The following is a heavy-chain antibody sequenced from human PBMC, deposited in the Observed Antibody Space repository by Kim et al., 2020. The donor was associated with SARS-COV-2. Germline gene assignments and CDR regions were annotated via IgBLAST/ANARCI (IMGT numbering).Heavy chain of an antibody. CDR1: GGTFSSYV. CDR3: ARLPMNYGDPSTPFDI. CDR2: IIPMFGIT. V-gene: IGHV1-69*13. D-gene: IGHD4-17*01. Sequence: SVKVSCKASGGTFSSYVIAWVRQAPGQGLQWMGRIIPMFGITNYAQKFQDRVTITADDSTTNAYIELSSLRSDDTAVYYCARLPMNYGDPSTPFDIWGPGTMVTVSS. J-gene: IGHJ3*02.